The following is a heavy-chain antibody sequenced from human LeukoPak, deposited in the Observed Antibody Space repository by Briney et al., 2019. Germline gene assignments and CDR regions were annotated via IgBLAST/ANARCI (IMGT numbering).Heavy chain of an antibody. J-gene: IGHJ5*02. Sequence: SETLSLTCTVSGGSISSGGYYWSWIRQPPGKGLEWIGSIYYSGSTYYNPSLKSRVTISVDTSKNQFSLKLSSVTAADTAVYYCARRRIAARRGNWFDPWGQGTLVTVSS. V-gene: IGHV4-39*01. CDR1: GGSISSGGYY. CDR2: IYYSGST. CDR3: ARRRIAARRGNWFDP. D-gene: IGHD6-6*01.